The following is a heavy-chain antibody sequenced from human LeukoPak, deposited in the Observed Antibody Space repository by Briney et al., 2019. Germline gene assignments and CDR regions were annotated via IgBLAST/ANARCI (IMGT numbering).Heavy chain of an antibody. Sequence: GGSLRLSCAASGFTFSDYYMSWIRQAPGKELEWVSYISSSGSTIYYADSVKGRFTISRDNAKNSLYLQMNSLRAEDTAVYYCARVEGCGGDCYYFDYWGQGALVTVSS. CDR1: GFTFSDYY. CDR2: ISSSGSTI. CDR3: ARVEGCGGDCYYFDY. D-gene: IGHD2-21*02. J-gene: IGHJ4*02. V-gene: IGHV3-11*04.